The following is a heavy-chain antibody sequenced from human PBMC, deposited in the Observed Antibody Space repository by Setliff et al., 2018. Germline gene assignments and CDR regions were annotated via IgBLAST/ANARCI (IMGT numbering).Heavy chain of an antibody. Sequence: PSETLSLTCAVYGGSLSGYYWSWIRQPPGKGPEWIGEIDQSGITNYNPSLKSRVTISIDTSKNQFSLRLSSVTATETAVYYCARGRRITMIVVPPGVFDIWGQGTMVTVSS. CDR2: IDQSGIT. CDR1: GGSLSGYY. J-gene: IGHJ3*02. D-gene: IGHD3-22*01. V-gene: IGHV4-34*01. CDR3: ARGRRITMIVVPPGVFDI.